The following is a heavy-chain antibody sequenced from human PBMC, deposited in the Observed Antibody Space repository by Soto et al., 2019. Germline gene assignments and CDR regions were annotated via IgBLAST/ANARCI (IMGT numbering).Heavy chain of an antibody. D-gene: IGHD3-16*01. CDR3: ARYPAPGGDAFDI. J-gene: IGHJ3*02. V-gene: IGHV1-18*01. CDR2: VNAYNGNT. CDR1: GYTFTSYG. Sequence: ASVKVSFKSSGYTFTSYGISWVRQTPGQGLEWMGWVNAYNGNTNYAQKLQGRVTMTTDTSTSTAYMDLRSLRSGDTAVYYCARYPAPGGDAFDIWGQGTMVTVSS.